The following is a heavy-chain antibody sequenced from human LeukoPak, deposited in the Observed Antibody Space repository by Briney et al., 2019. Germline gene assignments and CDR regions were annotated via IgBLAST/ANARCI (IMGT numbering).Heavy chain of an antibody. D-gene: IGHD3-10*01. V-gene: IGHV3-7*01. CDR3: AREQGLLWFGFDY. CDR2: IKQDGSEK. CDR1: GFSLSSYW. Sequence: GGSLRLSCAASGFSLSSYWMTWVRQAPGKGLEWVANIKQDGSEKNYVDSVKGRFTISRDNAKNSLYLQMNSLRAEDTAVYYCAREQGLLWFGFDYWGQGTLVTVSS. J-gene: IGHJ4*02.